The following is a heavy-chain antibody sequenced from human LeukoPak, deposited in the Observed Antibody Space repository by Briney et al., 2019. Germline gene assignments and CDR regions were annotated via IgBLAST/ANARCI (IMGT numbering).Heavy chain of an antibody. D-gene: IGHD2-2*01. CDR2: IKRDGSDK. V-gene: IGHV3-7*01. CDR1: GFTFSTYG. Sequence: GGSLRLSCVASGFTFSTYGMTWVRQAPGKGLEWVANIKRDGSDKYYVDSVKGRFTISRDNAKNSVYLQMNSLRDEDTAVYYCARDEYQLRTYYYGMDVWGQGTTVTVSS. J-gene: IGHJ6*02. CDR3: ARDEYQLRTYYYGMDV.